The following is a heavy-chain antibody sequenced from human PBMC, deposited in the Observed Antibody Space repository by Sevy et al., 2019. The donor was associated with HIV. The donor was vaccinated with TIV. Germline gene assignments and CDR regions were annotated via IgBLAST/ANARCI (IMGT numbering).Heavy chain of an antibody. J-gene: IGHJ4*02. CDR2: ISHDGNNK. D-gene: IGHD3-22*01. CDR3: ASHYYDYTGYYYPLHY. CDR1: GFTFSRYA. Sequence: GGSLRLSCTASGFTFSRYAMYWVRQAPGKGLEWVAVISHDGNNKDYADSVKGRFTISRDNSKNTLYMQMTSLRAEDTAFSYCASHYYDYTGYYYPLHYWGQGTLVTVSS. V-gene: IGHV3-30*01.